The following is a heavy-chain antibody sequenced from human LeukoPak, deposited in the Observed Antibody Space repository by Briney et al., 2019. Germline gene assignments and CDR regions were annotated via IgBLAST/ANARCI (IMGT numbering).Heavy chain of an antibody. D-gene: IGHD5-12*01. J-gene: IGHJ4*02. CDR1: GYTFTGYY. Sequence: AASVKVSCKASGYTFTGYYMHWVRQAPGQGLEWMGWINPNSGGTNYAQKFQGRVTMTRDKSISTAYMELSRLRSDDTAVYYWAIIVATIGPFDYWGQGTLVTVSS. V-gene: IGHV1-2*02. CDR2: INPNSGGT. CDR3: AIIVATIGPFDY.